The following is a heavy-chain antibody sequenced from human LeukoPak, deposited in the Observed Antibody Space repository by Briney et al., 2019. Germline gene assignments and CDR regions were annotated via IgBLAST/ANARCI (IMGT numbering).Heavy chain of an antibody. CDR2: IYYSGST. CDR1: GDSINSSDYY. D-gene: IGHD1-14*01. CDR3: ARLLDRNYEGGAFDP. J-gene: IGHJ5*02. V-gene: IGHV4-39*01. Sequence: SETLSLTCTVSGDSINSSDYYWAWIRQPPGEGLEWIGTIYYSGSTYYKSSLKSRLTISVDSSKNQFSLKMISVTAADTGVYYCARLLDRNYEGGAFDPWGQGTLVTVSS.